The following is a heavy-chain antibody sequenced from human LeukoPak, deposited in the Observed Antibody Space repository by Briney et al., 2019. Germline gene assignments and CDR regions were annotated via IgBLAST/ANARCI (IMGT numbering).Heavy chain of an antibody. CDR1: GGTFSSYA. V-gene: IGHV1-69*13. J-gene: IGHJ4*02. Sequence: GASVKVSCKASGGTFSSYAISWVRQAPGQGLEWMGGIIPIFGTANYAQKFQGRVTITADESTSTAYMELSSLRSEDTAVFYCARVLCCDVGTTFLFDYWGQGTLVTASS. CDR3: ARVLCCDVGTTFLFDY. CDR2: IIPIFGTA. D-gene: IGHD1-1*01.